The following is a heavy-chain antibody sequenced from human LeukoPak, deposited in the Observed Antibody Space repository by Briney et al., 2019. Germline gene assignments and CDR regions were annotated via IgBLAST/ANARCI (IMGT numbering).Heavy chain of an antibody. J-gene: IGHJ5*02. CDR2: ISTNKGNT. CDR1: VYIFTNYG. Sequence: ASVKVSCKASVYIFTNYGISWVRQASGQGLEWMGWISTNKGNTNYAQRLQGRVTMTTDTSTTTAYMELRSLRSDDTAIYYCVRDIQWRFDPWGQGTLVTVSS. V-gene: IGHV1-18*01. D-gene: IGHD2-8*01. CDR3: VRDIQWRFDP.